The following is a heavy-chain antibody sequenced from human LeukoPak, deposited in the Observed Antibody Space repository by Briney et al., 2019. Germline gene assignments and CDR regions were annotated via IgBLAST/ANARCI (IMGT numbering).Heavy chain of an antibody. J-gene: IGHJ3*02. V-gene: IGHV3-30*04. Sequence: PGGSLRLSCAASGFTFSSYAMHWVRQAPGKGLEWVAVISYDGSDGSNRYYADSVKGRFTISRDNAKNTLYLQMNSLRAEDTAVYYCASIYSSSWYFGAFDIWGQGTMVTVSS. D-gene: IGHD6-13*01. CDR3: ASIYSSSWYFGAFDI. CDR2: ISYDGSDGSNR. CDR1: GFTFSSYA.